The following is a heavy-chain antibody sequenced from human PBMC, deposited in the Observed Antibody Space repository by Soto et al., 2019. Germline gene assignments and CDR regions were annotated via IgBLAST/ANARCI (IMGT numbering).Heavy chain of an antibody. CDR3: ARDGYCSGGSCYPYYYYGMDV. V-gene: IGHV1-18*01. CDR2: ISAYNGNT. J-gene: IGHJ6*02. D-gene: IGHD2-15*01. CDR1: GYTFTSYG. Sequence: QVQLVQSGAEVKKPGASVKVSCKASGYTFTSYGISWVRQAPGQGLEWMGWISAYNGNTNYAPKLQGRGNMTTDTSTRTAYVELRSLRSDDTAVYYCARDGYCSGGSCYPYYYYGMDVWGQGTTVTVSS.